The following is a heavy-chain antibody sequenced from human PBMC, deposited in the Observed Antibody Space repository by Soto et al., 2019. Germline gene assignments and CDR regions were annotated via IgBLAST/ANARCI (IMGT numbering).Heavy chain of an antibody. Sequence: ASVKVSCKASGGTFSSYAISWVRQAPGQGLEWMGGIIPIFGTANYAQKFQGRVTITADESTSTAYMELSSLRSEDTAVYYCASGCTNGVCPSGGYYFGMDVWGQGTTVTVSS. D-gene: IGHD2-8*01. CDR1: GGTFSSYA. CDR3: ASGCTNGVCPSGGYYFGMDV. CDR2: IIPIFGTA. J-gene: IGHJ6*02. V-gene: IGHV1-69*13.